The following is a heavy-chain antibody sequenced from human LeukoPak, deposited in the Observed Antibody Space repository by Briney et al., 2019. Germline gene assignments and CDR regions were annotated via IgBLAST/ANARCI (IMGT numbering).Heavy chain of an antibody. Sequence: SETLSLTCTVSGGSISSSSHYWGWIRQPPGKGLEWIGSIYYSGSTYYNPSLKSRVTISVDTSKNQFSLKLSSVTAADTAVYYCARPSPSYGDYAYVAFDIWGQGTMVTVSS. CDR3: ARPSPSYGDYAYVAFDI. CDR2: IYYSGST. J-gene: IGHJ3*02. CDR1: GGSISSSSHY. V-gene: IGHV4-39*01. D-gene: IGHD4-17*01.